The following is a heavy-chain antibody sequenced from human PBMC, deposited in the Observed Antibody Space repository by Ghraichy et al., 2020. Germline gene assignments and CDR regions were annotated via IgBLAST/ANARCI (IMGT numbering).Heavy chain of an antibody. J-gene: IGHJ4*02. CDR2: ISASGGST. D-gene: IGHD1-26*01. Sequence: GGSLRLSCAASGFTFSSYAMSWVRQAPGKGLEWVSDISASGGSTYYADSVKGRFTISRDNSKNTLSLQMNSLRAEDTAVYYCAKDVSLYSGRSYWGQGTLVTVSS. CDR3: AKDVSLYSGRSY. CDR1: GFTFSSYA. V-gene: IGHV3-23*01.